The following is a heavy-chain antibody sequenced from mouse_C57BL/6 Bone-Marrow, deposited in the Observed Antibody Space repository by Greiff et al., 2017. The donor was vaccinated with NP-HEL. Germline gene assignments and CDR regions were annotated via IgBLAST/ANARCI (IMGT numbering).Heavy chain of an antibody. J-gene: IGHJ3*01. CDR1: GFTFSSYA. Sequence: EVKLVESGGGLVKPGGSLKLSCAASGFTFSSYAMSWVRQTPEKRLEWVATISDGGSYNYYPDKVKGRFTISRDNAKNNLYLQMSHLKSEDTAMYYCARDPSIYDGYLFAYWGQGTLVTVSA. D-gene: IGHD2-3*01. CDR3: ARDPSIYDGYLFAY. V-gene: IGHV5-4*01. CDR2: ISDGGSYN.